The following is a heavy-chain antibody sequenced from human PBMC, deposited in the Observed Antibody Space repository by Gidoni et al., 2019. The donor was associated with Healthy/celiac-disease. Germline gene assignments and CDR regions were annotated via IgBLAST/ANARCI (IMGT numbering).Heavy chain of an antibody. CDR2: ISGSGGST. CDR3: AKVVGASSNLQD. CDR1: GFPFSSYA. Sequence: EVQLLESGGGLVQPGGSLRLSCAASGFPFSSYAMSWVRQAPGKGLEWVSAISGSGGSTYYADSVKGRFTISRDNSKNTLYLQMNSLRAEDTAVYYCAKVVGASSNLQDWGQGTLVTVSS. J-gene: IGHJ4*02. D-gene: IGHD1-26*01. V-gene: IGHV3-23*01.